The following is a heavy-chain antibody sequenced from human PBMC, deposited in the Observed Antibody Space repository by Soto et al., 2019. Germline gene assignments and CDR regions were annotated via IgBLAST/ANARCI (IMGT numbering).Heavy chain of an antibody. Sequence: PGGSLRLSCAASVFTFSSYAMRWVRQSPGKGLEWVSAISGSGGSTYYADSVKGRFTIPRYNSKNTLYLQMNSLRAEDTAVYYCAKDQGSGVLDYYGMDVWGRQTTVTVSS. CDR1: VFTFSSYA. CDR2: ISGSGGST. J-gene: IGHJ6*02. CDR3: AKDQGSGVLDYYGMDV. D-gene: IGHD2-8*02. V-gene: IGHV3-23*01.